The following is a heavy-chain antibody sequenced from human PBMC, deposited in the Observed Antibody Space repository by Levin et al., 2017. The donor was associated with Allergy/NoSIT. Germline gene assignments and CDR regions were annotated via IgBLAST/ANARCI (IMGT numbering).Heavy chain of an antibody. V-gene: IGHV4-61*01. J-gene: IGHJ6*02. CDR1: GGSVSTANYY. CDR3: ARDPRDPGYYYPGMDV. CDR2: IYYSGST. Sequence: KSSETLSLTCTVSGGSVSTANYYWSWIRQPPGTGLEWIGSIYYSGSTNDNPSLKSRVTLSLDTPKNQFSLKLTSVTAADTAVYYCARDPRDPGYYYPGMDVWGQGTTVTVSS.